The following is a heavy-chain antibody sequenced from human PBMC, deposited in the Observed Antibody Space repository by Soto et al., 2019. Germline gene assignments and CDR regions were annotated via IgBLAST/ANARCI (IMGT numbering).Heavy chain of an antibody. CDR3: ARFPVWLYYYYGMDV. Sequence: SSETLSLTCAVYGGSFSGYYWSWIRQPPGKGLEWIGEINHSGSTNYNPSLKSRVTISVDTSKNQFSLKLSSVTAADTAVYYCARFPVWLYYYYGMDVWGQGTTVTVSS. J-gene: IGHJ6*02. CDR1: GGSFSGYY. CDR2: INHSGST. D-gene: IGHD5-12*01. V-gene: IGHV4-34*01.